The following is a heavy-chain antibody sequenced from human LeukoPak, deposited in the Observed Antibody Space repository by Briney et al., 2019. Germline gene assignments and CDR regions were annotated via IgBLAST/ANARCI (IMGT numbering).Heavy chain of an antibody. D-gene: IGHD6-6*01. CDR3: ARGLGFYSSSGYDY. CDR2: IYYSGST. Sequence: SETLSLTCTVSNGSISSYYWSWIRQPPGKGLEWIGYIYYSGSTNYNPSLKSRVTISVDTSKNQFSLKLSSVTAADTAVYYCARGLGFYSSSGYDYWGQGTLVTVSS. CDR1: NGSISSYY. V-gene: IGHV4-59*01. J-gene: IGHJ4*02.